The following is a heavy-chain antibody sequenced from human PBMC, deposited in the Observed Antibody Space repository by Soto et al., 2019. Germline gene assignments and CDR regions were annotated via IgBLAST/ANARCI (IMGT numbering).Heavy chain of an antibody. J-gene: IGHJ6*03. CDR2: IIPILGIA. V-gene: IGHV1-69*02. D-gene: IGHD3-16*01. CDR1: GGTFSSYT. CDR3: ARGGGSDYYYYYMDV. Sequence: QVQLVQSGAEVKKPGSSVKVSCKASGGTFSSYTISWVRQAPGQGLEWMGRIIPILGIANYAQKFQGRVTIPADKSTSTAYMELSSLRSEDTAVYYCARGGGSDYYYYYMDVWGKGTTVTVSS.